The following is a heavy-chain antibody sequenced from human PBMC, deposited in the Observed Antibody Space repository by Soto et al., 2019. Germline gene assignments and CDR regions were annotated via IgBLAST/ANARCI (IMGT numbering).Heavy chain of an antibody. CDR1: GGSFSGYY. J-gene: IGHJ5*01. CDR3: ARVRYNWNYVSSNNWCER. D-gene: IGHD1-7*01. V-gene: IGHV4-34*01. Sequence: AETRSLTCAVYGGSFSGYYGSWIRQRPGKGLEWIGEINHSGSTNYNPSLKSRVTISVDTSKNQFSLKLSSVTAADTAVYYCARVRYNWNYVSSNNWCERWGKGTMVSVSS. CDR2: INHSGST.